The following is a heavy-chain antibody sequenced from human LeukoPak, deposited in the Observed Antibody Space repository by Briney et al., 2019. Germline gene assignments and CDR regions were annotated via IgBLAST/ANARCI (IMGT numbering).Heavy chain of an antibody. J-gene: IGHJ2*01. CDR3: ASSYYYDSSGYPDWYFDL. Sequence: ASVKVSCKASGYTFTGYYMHWVRQAPGQGLEWMGWINPNSGDTNYAQKFQGRVTMTRDTSISTAYMELSRLRSDDTAVYYCASSYYYDSSGYPDWYFDLWGRGTLVTVSS. CDR1: GYTFTGYY. D-gene: IGHD3-22*01. V-gene: IGHV1-2*02. CDR2: INPNSGDT.